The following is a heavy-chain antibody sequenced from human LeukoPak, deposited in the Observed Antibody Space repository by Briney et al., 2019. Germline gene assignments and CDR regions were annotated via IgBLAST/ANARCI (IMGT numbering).Heavy chain of an antibody. J-gene: IGHJ4*02. Sequence: GGSLRLSCAASGFNFSIYSMNWVRQAPGKGLEWVSYITRSSTTIYYADSVKGRFTISRVNAKNSLYLQMNSLRAEDTAVYHCAKDQEVAAAGTWGSIDYWGQGTLVTVSS. CDR1: GFNFSIYS. CDR2: ITRSSTTI. V-gene: IGHV3-48*01. D-gene: IGHD6-13*01. CDR3: AKDQEVAAAGTWGSIDY.